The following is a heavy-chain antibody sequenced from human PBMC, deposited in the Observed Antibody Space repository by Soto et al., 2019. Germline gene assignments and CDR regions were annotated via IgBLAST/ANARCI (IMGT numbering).Heavy chain of an antibody. V-gene: IGHV3-72*01. CDR1: GFTFSDHY. CDR2: SKNKADSYTT. D-gene: IGHD3-10*01. CDR3: TIWGSGNDFGAA. Sequence: EVQLVESGGGLVQPGGSLRLSCAASGFTFSDHYMDWVRQAPGKWLEWVGRSKNKADSYTTEYVASVKGRFAISRDGSKNSLVLQMNSLKPEDTAVYYCTIWGSGNDFGAAWGQGILVTVSS. J-gene: IGHJ4*02.